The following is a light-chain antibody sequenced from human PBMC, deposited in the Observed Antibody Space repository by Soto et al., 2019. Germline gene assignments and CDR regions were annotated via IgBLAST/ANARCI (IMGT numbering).Light chain of an antibody. Sequence: QSALTQPRSVSGSPGQSVTISCTGTSSDVGGYNYVSWYQQRPGRAPKVLIYDVRIRPSEVSNRFSGSKSGDTASLTISGLQAGDEAVYYCASKTTSSTVLFGGGTKVTVL. V-gene: IGLV2-11*01. CDR2: DVR. J-gene: IGLJ3*02. CDR3: ASKTTSSTVL. CDR1: SSDVGGYNY.